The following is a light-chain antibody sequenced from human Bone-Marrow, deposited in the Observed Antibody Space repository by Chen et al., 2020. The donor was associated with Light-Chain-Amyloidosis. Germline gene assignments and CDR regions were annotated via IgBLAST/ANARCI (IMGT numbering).Light chain of an antibody. CDR1: QPISHY. J-gene: IGKJ2*01. CDR3: QQLDTYPYS. CDR2: ETS. Sequence: DIQLTQSPSFLSASVGHRVVITCWTSQPISHYVAWYQQNPGKAPELLISETSILQSGVPSRFSGSGSGTSFTLTISSLQPEDYATSSCQQLDTYPYSFGQGTKLEIK. V-gene: IGKV1-9*01.